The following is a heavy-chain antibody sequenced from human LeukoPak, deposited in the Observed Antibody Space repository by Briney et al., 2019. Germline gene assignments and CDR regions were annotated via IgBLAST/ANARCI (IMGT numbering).Heavy chain of an antibody. CDR3: AKVVGGGDY. CDR1: GFTFSSYS. Sequence: GGSLRLSCAASGFTFSSYSMNWVRQAPGKGLEWVSSISASGDSTNYADSVKGRFTISRDNSKNTLYLQMSSLRTEDTALYYCAKVVGGGDYWGQGTLVTVSS. J-gene: IGHJ4*02. V-gene: IGHV3-23*01. CDR2: ISASGDST.